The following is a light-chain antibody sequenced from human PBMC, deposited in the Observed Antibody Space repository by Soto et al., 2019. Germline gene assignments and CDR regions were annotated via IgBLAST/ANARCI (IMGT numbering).Light chain of an antibody. V-gene: IGLV1-40*01. CDR3: QSYDNSLFVV. CDR2: GNN. Sequence: QSLLTQPPSVSGAPGQRVSISCIGSSSNIGAGYDVHWYQQLPGTAPRLLISGNNNRPSGVPVRFSGSRSGTSASLAITGLQAEDEADYYCQSYDNSLFVVFGGGTKLTVL. J-gene: IGLJ2*01. CDR1: SSNIGAGYD.